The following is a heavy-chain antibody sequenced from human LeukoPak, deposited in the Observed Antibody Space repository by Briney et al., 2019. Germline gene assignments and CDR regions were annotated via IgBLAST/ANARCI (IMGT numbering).Heavy chain of an antibody. J-gene: IGHJ5*02. V-gene: IGHV4-59*01. CDR1: GGSISSYY. D-gene: IGHD3-10*01. CDR2: IYYSGST. Sequence: SETLSLTCTVSGGSISSYYWSWIRQPPGKGLEWIGYIYYSGSTNYKPSLKSRVTISVDSSKNQFSLKLSSVTAADTAVYYCARGGYYGSGNDFRFDPWGQGTLVTVSS. CDR3: ARGGYYGSGNDFRFDP.